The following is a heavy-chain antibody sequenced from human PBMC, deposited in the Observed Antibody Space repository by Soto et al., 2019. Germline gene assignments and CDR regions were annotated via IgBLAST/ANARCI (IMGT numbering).Heavy chain of an antibody. D-gene: IGHD6-19*01. CDR3: ARGTLIAVAGTFACLFDP. V-gene: IGHV1-69*13. CDR1: GGTFSSYA. J-gene: IGHJ5*02. CDR2: IIPIFGTA. Sequence: SVKVSCKASGGTFSSYAISWVRQAPGQGLEWMGGIIPIFGTANYAQKFQGRVTITADESTSTAYMELSSLRSEDTAVYYCARGTLIAVAGTFACLFDPWGQGTLVTVSS.